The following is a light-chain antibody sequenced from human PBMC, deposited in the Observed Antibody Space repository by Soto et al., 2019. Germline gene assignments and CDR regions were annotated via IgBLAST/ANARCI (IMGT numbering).Light chain of an antibody. CDR2: DVS. Sequence: QAVVTQPASVSGSPGQSITISCTGTSIDVGGYNYVSWYLQHPGKAPKLIIYDVSNRPSGVSNRFSGSKSGNTASLTISGLQAEDEADYYCSSYTATSALVFGGGTKLTVL. CDR3: SSYTATSALV. V-gene: IGLV2-14*03. J-gene: IGLJ2*01. CDR1: SIDVGGYNY.